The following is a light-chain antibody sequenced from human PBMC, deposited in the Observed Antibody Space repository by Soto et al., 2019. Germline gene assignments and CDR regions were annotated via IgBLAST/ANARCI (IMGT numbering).Light chain of an antibody. J-gene: IGLJ1*01. V-gene: IGLV2-14*01. CDR1: SSDVGGYNY. CDR2: EVR. CDR3: SSYTSSSTLYV. Sequence: QSALTQPASVSGSPGQSITISCTGTSSDVGGYNYVSWYQPHPGKAPKLMIYEVRNRPSGVSNRFSGSKSGNTASLTISGLQAEDEADYYCSSYTSSSTLYVFGAGTKLTVL.